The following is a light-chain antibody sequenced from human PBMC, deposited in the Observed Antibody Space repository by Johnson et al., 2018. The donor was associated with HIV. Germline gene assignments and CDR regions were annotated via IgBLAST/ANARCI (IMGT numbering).Light chain of an antibody. CDR1: SSNIGHNY. Sequence: QPVLTQPPSVSAAPGQKVTISCSGSSSNIGHNYVSWYQQVPGTAPKLLIYDNNRRPSGIPDRFSGSKSGTSATLGITGRQTGDEADYYCGTWDSSLSAGVFGTGTKVTVL. V-gene: IGLV1-51*01. CDR3: GTWDSSLSAGV. CDR2: DNN. J-gene: IGLJ1*01.